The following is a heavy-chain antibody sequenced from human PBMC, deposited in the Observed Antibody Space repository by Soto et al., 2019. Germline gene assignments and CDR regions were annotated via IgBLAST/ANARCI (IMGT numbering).Heavy chain of an antibody. J-gene: IGHJ4*02. CDR3: ARGTSWQLPFGY. CDR2: ISYSGST. CDR1: SDSISSYY. D-gene: IGHD6-13*01. V-gene: IGHV4-59*01. Sequence: SETLSLTCTVSSDSISSYYWSWIRQPPGKRLEWIGYISYSGSTDYNPSLKSRVTISGDTSKNQFSLKVSSVTAADTAVYYCARGTSWQLPFGYWGQGTLVTVSS.